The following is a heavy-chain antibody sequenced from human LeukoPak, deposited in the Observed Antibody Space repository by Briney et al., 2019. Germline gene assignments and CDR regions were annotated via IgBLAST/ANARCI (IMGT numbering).Heavy chain of an antibody. V-gene: IGHV3-30*02. CDR2: IWSDGSNK. Sequence: GGSMRLSCAGSGFNIHWVRPAPGKGLEWVAFIWSDGSNKYYADSLKDRFTISRDNSRNTLYLQMNSLRAEDTAVYYCAKDYGSGSYAFDPWGQGTLVTVSS. J-gene: IGHJ5*02. D-gene: IGHD3-10*01. CDR3: AKDYGSGSYAFDP. CDR1: GFN.